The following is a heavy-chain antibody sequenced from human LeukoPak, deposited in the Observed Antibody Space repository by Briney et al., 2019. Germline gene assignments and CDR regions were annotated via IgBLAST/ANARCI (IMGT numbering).Heavy chain of an antibody. V-gene: IGHV3-21*01. D-gene: IGHD3-22*01. CDR2: ISSSSSYI. CDR1: GFTFSSYS. Sequence: PGGSLRLSCAAPGFTFSSYSMNWVRQAPGKGLEWVSSISSSSSYIYYADSVKGRFTISRDNAKNSLYLQMNSLRAEDTAVYYCARDFRRHDSSGYYVWGQGTLVTVSS. J-gene: IGHJ4*02. CDR3: ARDFRRHDSSGYYV.